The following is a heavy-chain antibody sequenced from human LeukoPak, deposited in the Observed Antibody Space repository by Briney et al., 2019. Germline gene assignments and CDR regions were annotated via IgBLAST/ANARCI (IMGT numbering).Heavy chain of an antibody. V-gene: IGHV4-59*08. J-gene: IGHJ4*02. D-gene: IGHD6-19*01. CDR1: GGSICSYY. CDR3: ARVQFSGWFDY. Sequence: SETLSLTCTVSGGSICSYYWSWIRQPPGKGLEWIGYIYYSGSTNYNPSLKSRVTISVDTSKNQFSLKLSSVTAADTAVYYCARVQFSGWFDYWGQGTLVTVSS. CDR2: IYYSGST.